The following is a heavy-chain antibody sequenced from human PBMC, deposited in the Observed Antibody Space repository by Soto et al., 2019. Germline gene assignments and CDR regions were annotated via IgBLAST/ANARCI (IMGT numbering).Heavy chain of an antibody. CDR1: GFTFSSYS. CDR3: ARNRGSCSGSTCYFDY. Sequence: PGGSLRLSCAASGFTFSSYSMNWARQAPGKGLEWVSYISSSSSTIYYADSVKGRFTISRDNSNNILYLQMDSLRADDTAVYYCARNRGSCSGSTCYFDYWGRGALVTVSS. J-gene: IGHJ4*02. CDR2: ISSSSSTI. V-gene: IGHV3-48*01. D-gene: IGHD2-15*01.